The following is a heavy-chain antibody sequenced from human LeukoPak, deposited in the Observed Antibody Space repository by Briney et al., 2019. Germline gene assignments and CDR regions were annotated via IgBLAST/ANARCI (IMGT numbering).Heavy chain of an antibody. J-gene: IGHJ5*02. CDR2: INPNSGGT. CDR1: GYTFTGYY. D-gene: IGHD2-2*01. V-gene: IGHV1-2*02. CDR3: ARAEVFCSSTSCPLSFDP. Sequence: ASVKVSCKASGYTFTGYYMHWVRQAPGQGLEWMGWINPNSGGTNYAQKFQGRVTMTRDTSISTAYMELSRLGSDDTAVYYCARAEVFCSSTSCPLSFDPWGQGTLVTVSS.